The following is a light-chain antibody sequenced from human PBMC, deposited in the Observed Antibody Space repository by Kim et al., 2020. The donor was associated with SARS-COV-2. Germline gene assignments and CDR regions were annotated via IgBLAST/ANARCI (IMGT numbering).Light chain of an antibody. V-gene: IGKV3-20*01. CDR3: QQYGSSPRVT. CDR2: ATS. CDR1: QSVGSSY. Sequence: PGERATLSCRASQSVGSSYLAWYQQKPGQAPRLLIYATSSRATGIPDRFSGSGSGTDFTLTISRLESEDFAVYYCQQYGSSPRVTFGGGTKV. J-gene: IGKJ4*01.